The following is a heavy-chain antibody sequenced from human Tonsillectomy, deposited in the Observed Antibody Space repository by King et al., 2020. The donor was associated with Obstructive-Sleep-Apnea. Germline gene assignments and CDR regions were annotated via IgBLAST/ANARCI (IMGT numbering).Heavy chain of an antibody. V-gene: IGHV4-31*03. CDR2: IYYSGST. CDR3: ARAPGENGFWFDP. D-gene: IGHD3-16*01. Sequence: QLQESGPGLVKPSQTLSLTCTVSGGSISSGGYYLSWIRQHPGKGLEWIGYIYYSGSTYYNPSLKSRVTISVDTSKNQFSLKLSSVTSADTAVYYCARAPGENGFWFDPWGQGTLVTVSS. CDR1: GGSISSGGYY. J-gene: IGHJ5*02.